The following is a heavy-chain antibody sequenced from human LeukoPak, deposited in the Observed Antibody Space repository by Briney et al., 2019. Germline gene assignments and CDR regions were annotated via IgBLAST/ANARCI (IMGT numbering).Heavy chain of an antibody. J-gene: IGHJ4*02. CDR1: GFTFSSYS. CDR3: ARTYYDILISYNPYFDY. Sequence: GGSLRLSCAASGFTFSSYSMSWVRQAPGKGLEWVASITSTSVSTYYADSVKGRFTISRDNAKNLLYLQMNSLRAEDTAVYYCARTYYDILISYNPYFDYWGQGTLVTVSS. CDR2: ITSTSVST. D-gene: IGHD3-9*01. V-gene: IGHV3-21*01.